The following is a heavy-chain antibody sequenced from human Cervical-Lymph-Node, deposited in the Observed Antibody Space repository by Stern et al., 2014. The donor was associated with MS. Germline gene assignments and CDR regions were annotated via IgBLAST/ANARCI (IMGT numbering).Heavy chain of an antibody. CDR2: IYPYDSDT. J-gene: IGHJ4*02. CDR1: GYSFTIYY. CDR3: ARHVQGFDY. V-gene: IGHV5-51*01. Sequence: QLVQSGAEVKKPGESLKISCKLSGYSFTIYYIAWVRQMTGKGLEWMGVIYPYDSDTTYSPSFQGQVTISADNSITTAYLQWSSLRASDTAMYYCARHVQGFDYWGQGTLVTVSS.